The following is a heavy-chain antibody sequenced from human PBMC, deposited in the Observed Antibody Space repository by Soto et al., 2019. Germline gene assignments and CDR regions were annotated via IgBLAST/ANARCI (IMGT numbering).Heavy chain of an antibody. CDR2: INHSGST. CDR3: ARDKITGLFDY. V-gene: IGHV4-34*01. D-gene: IGHD2-8*02. J-gene: IGHJ4*02. Sequence: SETLSLTCAVYGGSFSGYYWTWIRQPPGTGLEWIGEINHSGSTNYNPSLKSRVTISVDTSKNQFSLKLTSVTAADTDVYYCARDKITGLFDYWGQGTLVTVSS. CDR1: GGSFSGYY.